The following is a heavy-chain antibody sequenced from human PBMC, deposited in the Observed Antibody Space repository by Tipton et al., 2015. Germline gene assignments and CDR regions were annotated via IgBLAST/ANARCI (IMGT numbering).Heavy chain of an antibody. V-gene: IGHV4-59*01. CDR2: IYYSGST. Sequence: GLVKPSETLSLTCTVSGGSFSDYYWSWIRQSPGEGLEWIGYIYYSGSTNYNPSLKSRVTVLLDTSKTQFSLSLTSVTAADTAVYYCARVPDSGFDAFDIWGQGTMVTVSS. CDR1: GGSFSDYY. CDR3: ARVPDSGFDAFDI. J-gene: IGHJ3*02. D-gene: IGHD5-12*01.